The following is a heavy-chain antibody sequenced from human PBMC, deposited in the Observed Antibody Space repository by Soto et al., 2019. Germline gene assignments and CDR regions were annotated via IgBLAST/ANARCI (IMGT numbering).Heavy chain of an antibody. J-gene: IGHJ6*02. V-gene: IGHV1-69*08. D-gene: IGHD2-2*01. Sequence: QVQLVESGAEVKKPGSSVKVSCKASGGTFSRYTMTWVRQAPGQGLEWMGRIIPIFGITTYAQKFQGRVTITADESTSTAYMELSSLRSEDTAVYYCAREDRDRETGLVPAAIDGMDVWGQGTTVTVSS. CDR2: IIPIFGIT. CDR1: GGTFSRYT. CDR3: AREDRDRETGLVPAAIDGMDV.